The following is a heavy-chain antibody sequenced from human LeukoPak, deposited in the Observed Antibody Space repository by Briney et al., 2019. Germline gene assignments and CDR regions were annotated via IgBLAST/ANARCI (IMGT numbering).Heavy chain of an antibody. CDR3: ARDDLVLDENGFDM. Sequence: GGSLTLSCEASGFTFSSYGIHWVRQSPAKGLEWVAVIGSDGRNKFYADSVAGRFSVSRDNFKNTLFLHKKRLRDEDTGVYFCARDDLVLDENGFDMWGRGTMVTVSS. J-gene: IGHJ3*02. CDR2: IGSDGRNK. D-gene: IGHD2-21*01. CDR1: GFTFSSYG. V-gene: IGHV3-33*01.